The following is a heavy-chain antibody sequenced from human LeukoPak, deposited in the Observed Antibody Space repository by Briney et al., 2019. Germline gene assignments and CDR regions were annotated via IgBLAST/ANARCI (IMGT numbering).Heavy chain of an antibody. V-gene: IGHV4-4*07. D-gene: IGHD3-3*01. J-gene: IGHJ4*02. CDR3: ARDLRFLEWSYFDY. CDR1: GGSTSRYY. CDR2: IYTSGSI. Sequence: PSETLSLTCTVSGGSTSRYYWSWIRQPAGKGLEWIGRIYTSGSINYNPSLKSRVTMSVATSKNQFSPKLSSVTAADTAVYYCARDLRFLEWSYFDYCGQGTLVTVSS.